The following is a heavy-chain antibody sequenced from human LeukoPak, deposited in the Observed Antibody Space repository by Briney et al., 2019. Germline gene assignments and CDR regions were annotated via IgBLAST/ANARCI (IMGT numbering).Heavy chain of an antibody. CDR2: INPNSGGT. CDR3: ARDQSLCSNTGVLYYYYMDV. CDR1: GYTFTGYY. V-gene: IGHV1-2*02. Sequence: ASVKVSCKASGYTFTGYYVHWVRQAPGQGLEWMGWINPNSGGTGYAQRFQDRVTMTRDTSISTAYMELSRLRSDDTAVYYCARDQSLCSNTGVLYYYYMDVWGKGTTVTVSS. J-gene: IGHJ6*03. D-gene: IGHD4-11*01.